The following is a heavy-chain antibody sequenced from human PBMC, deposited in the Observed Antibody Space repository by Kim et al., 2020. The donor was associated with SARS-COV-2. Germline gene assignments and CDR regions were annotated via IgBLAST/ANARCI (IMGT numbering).Heavy chain of an antibody. D-gene: IGHD2-15*01. J-gene: IGHJ4*02. Sequence: GGSLRLSCAASGFTFSNAWMSWVRQAPGKGLEWVGRIKRKNDGGTTDYAAPGKGRFTITRDDSKNTLYLQMNSLKTEDTAVYYCTTGLRVVLSGGRNWGQRALVTVSS. V-gene: IGHV3-15*01. CDR2: IKRKNDGGTT. CDR3: TTGLRVVLSGGRN. CDR1: GFTFSNAW.